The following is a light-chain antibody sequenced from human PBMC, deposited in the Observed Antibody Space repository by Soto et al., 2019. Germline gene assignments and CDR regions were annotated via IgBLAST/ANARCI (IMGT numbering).Light chain of an antibody. V-gene: IGKV1-5*03. CDR3: QQYNSYPT. J-gene: IGKJ1*01. CDR1: QSISSW. CDR2: KAS. Sequence: DIQMTQSPSTLSASVGDRVTITCRASQSISSWLAWYQQKPGKAPKLLIYKASSLESGVPSRFSGSGSGTEFTLTISSLQPDDFATYYCQQYNSYPTFGQGTKVE.